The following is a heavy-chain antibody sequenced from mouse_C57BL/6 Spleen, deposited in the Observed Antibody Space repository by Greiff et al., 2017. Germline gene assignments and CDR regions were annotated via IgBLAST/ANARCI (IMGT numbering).Heavy chain of an antibody. V-gene: IGHV1-50*01. Sequence: QVQLQQPGAELVKPGASVKLSCKASGYTFTSYWMQWVKQRPGQGLEWIGEIDPSDSYTNYNQKFKGKATLTVDTSSSTAYMQLSSLTSEDSAVYYCARSYDGYYEGFAYWGQGTLVTVSA. J-gene: IGHJ3*01. CDR1: GYTFTSYW. CDR2: IDPSDSYT. CDR3: ARSYDGYYEGFAY. D-gene: IGHD2-3*01.